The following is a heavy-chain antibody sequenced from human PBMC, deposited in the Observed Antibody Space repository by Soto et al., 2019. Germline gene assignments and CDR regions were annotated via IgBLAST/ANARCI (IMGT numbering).Heavy chain of an antibody. V-gene: IGHV5-51*01. D-gene: IGHD6-13*01. Sequence: PGESLKISCNGSGYSFTSYWIGWVRQMPGKGLEWMGIIYPGDSDTRYSPSFQGQVTISADKSISTAYLQWSSLKASDTAMYYCARRGLQQRLPPYYYYGMDVWGQGTTVTVSS. CDR1: GYSFTSYW. CDR3: ARRGLQQRLPPYYYYGMDV. CDR2: IYPGDSDT. J-gene: IGHJ6*02.